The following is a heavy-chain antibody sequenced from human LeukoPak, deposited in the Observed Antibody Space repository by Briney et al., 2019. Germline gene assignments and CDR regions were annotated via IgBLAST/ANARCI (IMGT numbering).Heavy chain of an antibody. J-gene: IGHJ5*02. CDR1: GGTFSSYA. Sequence: SVKVSCKASGGTFSSYAISWVRQAPGQGLEWMGGIIPIFGTANYAQKFQGRVTITTDESTSTAYMELSRLRCEDTAVYYCARDLAATNWFDPWGQGTLVTVSS. V-gene: IGHV1-69*05. CDR2: IIPIFGTA. D-gene: IGHD6-6*01. CDR3: ARDLAATNWFDP.